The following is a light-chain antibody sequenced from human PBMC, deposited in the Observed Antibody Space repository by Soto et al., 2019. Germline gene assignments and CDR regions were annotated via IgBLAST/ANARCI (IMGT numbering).Light chain of an antibody. Sequence: DIQMTQSPPSLSASVGDRVTITCRASLGIGNSLAWYQQKPGTVPKLLIYSASTLQSGVPSRFSGSGSGTDFTLTISSPQPEDVAAYYCQKYNTVPATFGQGTRLEIK. CDR3: QKYNTVPAT. CDR1: LGIGNS. CDR2: SAS. V-gene: IGKV1-27*01. J-gene: IGKJ5*01.